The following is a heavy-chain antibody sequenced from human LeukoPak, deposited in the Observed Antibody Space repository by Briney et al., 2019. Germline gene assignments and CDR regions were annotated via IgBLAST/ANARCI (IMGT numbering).Heavy chain of an antibody. V-gene: IGHV3-23*01. J-gene: IGHJ4*02. D-gene: IGHD2-15*01. Sequence: GGSLRLSCAASGFTFSSYAMSWVRQAPGKGLEXXSAISGSGGSTYYADSVKGRFTISRDNSKNTLYLQMNSLRAEDTAVYYCARGTPYPGTPTDYWGQGTLVTVSS. CDR2: ISGSGGST. CDR1: GFTFSSYA. CDR3: ARGTPYPGTPTDY.